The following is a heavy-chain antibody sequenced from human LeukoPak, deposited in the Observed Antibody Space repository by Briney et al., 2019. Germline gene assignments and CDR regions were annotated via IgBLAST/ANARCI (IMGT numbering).Heavy chain of an antibody. CDR2: ILFDGSNK. J-gene: IGHJ6*02. CDR3: ARDLLGMDV. CDR1: GFTFNNYA. V-gene: IGHV3-30-3*01. Sequence: GGSLRLSCAASGFTFNNYAMHWVRQAPGKGLEWVAVILFDGSNKYTDSVKGRFTISRDNSKDTLYLQMNSLRAEDTAVYYCARDLLGMDVWGQGTTVTVSS.